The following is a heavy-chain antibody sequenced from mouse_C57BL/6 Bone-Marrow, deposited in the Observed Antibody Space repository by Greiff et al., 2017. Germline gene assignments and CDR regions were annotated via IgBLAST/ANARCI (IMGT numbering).Heavy chain of an antibody. CDR3: ARNRCNSGY. J-gene: IGHJ2*01. Sequence: VQLQQSGPGLVQPSPSLSITCTASGFSLTSYGVHWVRQSPGKGLEWLGVIWRGGSTDYNAAFISRLSISKDNSKSQVFFKMISLHADDTAIYYCARNRCNSGYWGQGTTLTVSS. CDR1: GFSLTSYG. CDR2: IWRGGST. D-gene: IGHD2-1*01. V-gene: IGHV2-2*01.